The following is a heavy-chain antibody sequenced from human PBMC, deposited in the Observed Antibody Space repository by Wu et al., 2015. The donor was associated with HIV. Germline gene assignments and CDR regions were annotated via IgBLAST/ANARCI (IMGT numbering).Heavy chain of an antibody. D-gene: IGHD1-7*01. V-gene: IGHV1-2*02. Sequence: QVQLGQSGAEVKKPGASVKVSCKASGYTFTGYSIHWVRQSPGQGLEWLGWINPNSGFAKFAPRFEGRLTVTRDTSIDTVDMEMNGLRSDDTAIYFCAEGGDAFNWNFGGGVFDIWGQGTLVTVSS. J-gene: IGHJ3*02. CDR2: INPNSGFA. CDR3: AEGGDAFNWNFGGGVFDI. CDR1: GYTFTGYS.